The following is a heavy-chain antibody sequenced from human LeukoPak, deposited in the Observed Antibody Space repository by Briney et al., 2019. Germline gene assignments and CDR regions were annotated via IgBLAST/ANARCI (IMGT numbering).Heavy chain of an antibody. V-gene: IGHV3-7*01. J-gene: IGHJ4*02. CDR3: YCAVEDY. Sequence: GGSLRLSRATSGFTFSRYWMSWARQAPGKGLEWVANIKQDGREKNYVGSVRGRFTISRDNAKNSLYLQMNSLRAEDTAVYYCYCAVEDYWGQGTLVTVSS. CDR1: GFTFSRYW. CDR2: IKQDGREK. D-gene: IGHD2-15*01.